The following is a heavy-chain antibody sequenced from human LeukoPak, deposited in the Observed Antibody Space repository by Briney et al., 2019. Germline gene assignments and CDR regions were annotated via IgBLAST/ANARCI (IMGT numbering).Heavy chain of an antibody. CDR2: INHSGST. J-gene: IGHJ4*02. Sequence: SETLSLTCAVYGGSFSGYYWSWIRQPPGKGLEWIGEINHSGSTNYNPSLKSRVTISVDTSKNQFSLKLSSVTAADTAVYYCARDLLYYDFWSGYYQGAAFDYWGQGTLVTVSS. CDR3: ARDLLYYDFWSGYYQGAAFDY. D-gene: IGHD3-3*01. V-gene: IGHV4-34*01. CDR1: GGSFSGYY.